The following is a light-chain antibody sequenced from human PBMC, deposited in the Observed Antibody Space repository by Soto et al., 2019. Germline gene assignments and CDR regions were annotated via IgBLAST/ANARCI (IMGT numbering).Light chain of an antibody. V-gene: IGLV2-14*03. CDR3: SSYISSSTPYV. J-gene: IGLJ1*01. CDR2: GVS. CDR1: SSDIGGYNF. Sequence: QPVLTQPASVSGSPGQSITISCTGTSSDIGGYNFVSWYQHHPGKAPRLMIFGVSDRPSGVSDRFSGSKSGNTASLTISGLQAEDEADYYCSSYISSSTPYVFGTGTKVTVL.